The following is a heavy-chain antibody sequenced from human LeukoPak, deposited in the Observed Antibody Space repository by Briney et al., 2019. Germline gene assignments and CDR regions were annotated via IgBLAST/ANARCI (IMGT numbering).Heavy chain of an antibody. Sequence: SGPTLVKPAQTFTLTCSFSGFSLTTSADGVAWVRQPPGKALEWLTLIYGDDDKRYSSSLRRRLSITKDTSQNQVVLTLTNVDPLDTATYYCAHRHPAAEFDYWGQGILVTVSS. D-gene: IGHD6-13*01. CDR2: IYGDDDK. CDR1: GFSLTTSADG. V-gene: IGHV2-5*02. CDR3: AHRHPAAEFDY. J-gene: IGHJ4*02.